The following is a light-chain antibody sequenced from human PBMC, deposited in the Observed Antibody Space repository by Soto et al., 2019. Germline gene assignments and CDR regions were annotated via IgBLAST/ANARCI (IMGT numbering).Light chain of an antibody. CDR1: PSDLRSNDY. CDR3: CSYAGNYIFV. CDR2: DVN. Sequence: QSVLTKPRSVSVSPGQSVTISCTGSPSDLRSNDYVSWYQQHPGKAPKLIIFDVNKRPSGVPERFSGAKSGSTASLTISGLQVEDEAEYHCCSYAGNYIFVFGPGTKLTVL. V-gene: IGLV2-11*01. J-gene: IGLJ1*01.